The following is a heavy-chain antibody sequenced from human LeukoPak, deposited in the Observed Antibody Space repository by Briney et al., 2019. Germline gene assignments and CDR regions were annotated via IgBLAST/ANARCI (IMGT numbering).Heavy chain of an antibody. CDR2: ISYDGSNK. CDR3: ARDRYVRDYYGSGSYPYAEYFQH. J-gene: IGHJ1*01. Sequence: GGSLRLSCAASGFTFSSYAMHWVRQAPGKWLEWVAAISYDGSNKYYADSVKGRFTISRDNSKNTLYLQMNSLRAEDTAVYYCARDRYVRDYYGSGSYPYAEYFQHWGQGTLVTVSS. CDR1: GFTFSSYA. D-gene: IGHD3-10*01. V-gene: IGHV3-30*04.